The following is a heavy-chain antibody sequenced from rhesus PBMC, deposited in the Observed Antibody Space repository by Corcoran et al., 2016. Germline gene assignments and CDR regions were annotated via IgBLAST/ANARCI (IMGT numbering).Heavy chain of an antibody. J-gene: IGHJ4*01. D-gene: IGHD5-36*01. Sequence: QVQLQESGPGLVKPSETLSLICSISGDSIRDNYWHWVRPPPGKGLEWMGYSGGSSGNTSYNPSLKRRVTISTDTSKNQLSLTLNSVTAADTAVYYCARSGVTATVYWGQGVLVTVSS. CDR3: ARSGVTATVY. V-gene: IGHV4-165*02. CDR2: SGGSSGNT. CDR1: GDSIRDNY.